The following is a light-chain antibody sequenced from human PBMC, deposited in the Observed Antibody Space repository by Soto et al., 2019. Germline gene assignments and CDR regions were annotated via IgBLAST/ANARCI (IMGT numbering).Light chain of an antibody. CDR2: GAS. CDR3: QQYNNWLET. CDR1: QNLHSF. Sequence: EKVMTQSPATLSVYPGERVTLSCRASQNLHSFLNWYQQRPGQAPRPLIYGASNRATGIPERFSGSGSGTDFTLTIGRLEPQDSAMYYCQQYNNWLETFGQGTRLE. J-gene: IGKJ5*01. V-gene: IGKV3D-15*01.